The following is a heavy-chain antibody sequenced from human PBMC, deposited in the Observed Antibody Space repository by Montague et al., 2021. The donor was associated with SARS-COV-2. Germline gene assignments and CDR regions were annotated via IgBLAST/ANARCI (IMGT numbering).Heavy chain of an antibody. J-gene: IGHJ4*02. CDR3: ARGATRSFDH. V-gene: IGHV4-59*01. Sequence: ETLSLTCSVSGDSLTYFHWSWLRQTPGKGLEWIGYIFYSGSTKYNPSLQSRVTFSVDTSRNQFSLNLDSVTAADTGVYYCARGATRSFDHWGQGVLVTVSS. CDR1: GDSLTYFH. CDR2: IFYSGST. D-gene: IGHD1-1*01.